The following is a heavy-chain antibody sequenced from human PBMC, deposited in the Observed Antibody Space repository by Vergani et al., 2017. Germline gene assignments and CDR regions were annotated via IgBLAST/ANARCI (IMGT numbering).Heavy chain of an antibody. CDR3: ARAGSTTVGDPPGY. V-gene: IGHV3-13*01. D-gene: IGHD4-23*01. CDR2: IGTAGDT. J-gene: IGHJ4*02. Sequence: EVQLVESGGGLVQPGGSLRLSCAASVFTFSSYDMHWVRQATGKGLEWVSAIGTAGDTYYPGSVKGRFTISRENAKNSLYLQMNSLRAGDTAIYYCARAGSTTVGDPPGYWGQGTLVTVSS. CDR1: VFTFSSYD.